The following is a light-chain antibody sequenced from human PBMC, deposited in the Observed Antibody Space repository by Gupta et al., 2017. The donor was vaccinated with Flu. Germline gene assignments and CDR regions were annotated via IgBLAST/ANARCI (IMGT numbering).Light chain of an antibody. CDR3: QRYDSDWA. J-gene: IGKJ1*01. V-gene: IGKV1-5*03. CDR1: QSISRW. CDR2: KAS. Sequence: IQLPQSPSTLSASVGDRVNITCRARQSISRWLAWYQQKPGKAPKLLIYKASSLESGVPSRFSGSGSGTEFTLTISRLQPDDVATYYCQRYDSDWAFGQGTKVEIK.